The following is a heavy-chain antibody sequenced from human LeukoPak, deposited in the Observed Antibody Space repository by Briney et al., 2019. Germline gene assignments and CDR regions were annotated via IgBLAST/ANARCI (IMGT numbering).Heavy chain of an antibody. J-gene: IGHJ6*02. CDR3: AKDPVNRSSWSGLGVVPSDYYYGMDV. CDR2: ISGSGGST. Sequence: GGSLRLSCTASGFTFSSYAMSWVRQAPGKGLEWVSAISGSGGSTYYADSVKGRFSISRDNSKNTLYLQMNSLRAEDTAVYYCAKDPVNRSSWSGLGVVPSDYYYGMDVWAQGTRVTVP. CDR1: GFTFSSYA. D-gene: IGHD6-13*01. V-gene: IGHV3-23*01.